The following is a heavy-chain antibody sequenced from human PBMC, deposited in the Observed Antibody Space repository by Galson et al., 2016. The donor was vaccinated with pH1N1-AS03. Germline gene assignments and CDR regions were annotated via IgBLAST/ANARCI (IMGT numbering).Heavy chain of an antibody. V-gene: IGHV3-21*01. J-gene: IGHJ4*02. D-gene: IGHD6-19*01. CDR1: GFPFSGYS. CDR3: ARDGPPQGISVAGSFDF. Sequence: SLRLSCAASGFPFSGYSMNWVRQAPGKGLEWVSFISTSSSSIYYADSVKGRFTISRDNAQNLLYLQMKSLRDEDTAVYYCARDGPPQGISVAGSFDFWGQGTLVTVSS. CDR2: ISTSSSSI.